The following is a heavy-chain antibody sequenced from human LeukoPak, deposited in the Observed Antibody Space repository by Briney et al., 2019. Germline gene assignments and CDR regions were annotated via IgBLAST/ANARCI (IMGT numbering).Heavy chain of an antibody. V-gene: IGHV3-53*01. J-gene: IGHJ4*02. D-gene: IGHD5/OR15-5a*01. Sequence: PGGSLRLSCAASGFAVSGYYMTWVRQAPGKGLEWVSVIYDGLRTYYADSVKGRFTISRDNPNNTLYLQMNSLRAEDTALYYCAKVSASTIKLLFDYWGQGILVTVSS. CDR2: IYDGLRT. CDR3: AKVSASTIKLLFDY. CDR1: GFAVSGYY.